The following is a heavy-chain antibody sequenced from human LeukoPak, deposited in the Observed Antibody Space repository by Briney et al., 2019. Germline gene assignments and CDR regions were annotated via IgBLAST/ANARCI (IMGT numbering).Heavy chain of an antibody. CDR2: IGIDSGKT. V-gene: IGHV3-48*01. CDR1: FXDXS. CDR3: AGERGYNGQFDY. Sequence: FXDXSXXXVRQAPGKGLEWISYIGIDSGKTKYADSVKGRFTISRDNSKNTLYLEMNSLRAEDTALYYCAGERGYNGQFDYWGQGTLVTVSS. J-gene: IGHJ4*02. D-gene: IGHD5-12*01.